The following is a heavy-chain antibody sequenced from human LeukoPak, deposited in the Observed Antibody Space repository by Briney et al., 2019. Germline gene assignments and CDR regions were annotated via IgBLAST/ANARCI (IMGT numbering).Heavy chain of an antibody. Sequence: ASVKVSCKASGYTFTSYYMHWVRQAPGQGLEWMGIINPSGGSTSYAQKFQGRVTITAAKSTSTAYMELSSLRSEDTAVYYCATGRGYSYGRPNWFDPWGQGTLVTVSS. J-gene: IGHJ5*02. CDR3: ATGRGYSYGRPNWFDP. CDR2: INPSGGST. D-gene: IGHD5-18*01. V-gene: IGHV1-46*01. CDR1: GYTFTSYY.